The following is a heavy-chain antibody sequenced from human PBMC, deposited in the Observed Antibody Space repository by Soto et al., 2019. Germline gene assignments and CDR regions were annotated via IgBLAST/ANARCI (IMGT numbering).Heavy chain of an antibody. J-gene: IGHJ3*02. D-gene: IGHD6-19*01. CDR2: ISGSGGST. CDR3: AKDRSSGWFLGDRDAFDI. Sequence: EVQLLESGGGLVQPGGSLRLSCAASGFTFSSYAMSWVRQAPGKGLEWVSAISGSGGSTYYADSVKGRFTISRDNSKNTLYLQMSSLRAEDTAVYYCAKDRSSGWFLGDRDAFDIWGQGTMVTVSS. V-gene: IGHV3-23*01. CDR1: GFTFSSYA.